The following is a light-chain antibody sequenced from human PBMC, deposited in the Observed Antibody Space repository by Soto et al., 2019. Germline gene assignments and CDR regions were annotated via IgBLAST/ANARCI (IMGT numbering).Light chain of an antibody. CDR2: KAY. CDR3: QQYNDSSWT. J-gene: IGKJ1*01. CDR1: QSIGIW. Sequence: IQMTQSPSTLSASVGYRVAITCRASQSIGIWLAWYKQKPGKAPRFLIYKAYSLKSGVPSRFSGSGYGTEFTLTISSLQPDDFATYYCQQYNDSSWTFGQGTKVEIK. V-gene: IGKV1-5*03.